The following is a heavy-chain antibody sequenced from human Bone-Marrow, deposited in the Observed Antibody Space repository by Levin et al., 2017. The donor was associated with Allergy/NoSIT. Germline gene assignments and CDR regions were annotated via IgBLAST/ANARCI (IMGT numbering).Heavy chain of an antibody. CDR1: GFTFSSYD. CDR2: IGTAGDT. CDR3: VRSAIGDWYFDL. V-gene: IGHV3-13*01. D-gene: IGHD2-21*01. J-gene: IGHJ2*01. Sequence: GGSLRLSCAVSGFTFSSYDMHWVRQVTGKGLEWVSTIGTAGDTYYPGSVKGRFTISREKAKKSLYLQMNNLRAGDTAVYYCVRSAIGDWYFDLWGRGTLVTVSS.